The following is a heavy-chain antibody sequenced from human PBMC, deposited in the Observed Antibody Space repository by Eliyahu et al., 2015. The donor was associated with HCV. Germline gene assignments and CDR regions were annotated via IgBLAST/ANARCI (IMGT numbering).Heavy chain of an antibody. CDR1: GFTFSSYG. CDR2: IWYDGSNK. V-gene: IGHV3-33*01. D-gene: IGHD6-19*01. CDR3: ARDVVAGILDP. J-gene: IGHJ5*02. Sequence: QVQLVESGGGVVQPGRSLRLSCAASGFTFSSYGMHWVRQAPGKGLEWVAVIWYDGSNKYYADSVKGRFTISRDNSKNTLYLQMNSLRAEDTAVYYCARDVVAGILDPWGQGTLVTVSS.